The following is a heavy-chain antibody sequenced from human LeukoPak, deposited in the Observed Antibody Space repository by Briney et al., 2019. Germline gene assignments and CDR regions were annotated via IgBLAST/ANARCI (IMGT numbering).Heavy chain of an antibody. J-gene: IGHJ5*02. Sequence: SETLSLTCTVSGYSIRSGFYWGWIRQPPGKGLEWIGNIYHSGITYYTPSLKSRVTISVDTSKNQFSLKLSSVTAADTAVYYCARLHAGGKKFDPWGQGTLVTVSS. V-gene: IGHV4-38-2*02. CDR2: IYHSGIT. CDR1: GYSIRSGFY. D-gene: IGHD3-16*01. CDR3: ARLHAGGKKFDP.